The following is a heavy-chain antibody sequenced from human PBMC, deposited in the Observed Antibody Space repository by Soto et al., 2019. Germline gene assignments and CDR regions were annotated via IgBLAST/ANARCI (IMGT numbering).Heavy chain of an antibody. CDR3: ARRDVGLRY. J-gene: IGHJ4*02. D-gene: IGHD3-10*01. V-gene: IGHV4-38-2*01. CDR2: IYHSGST. Sequence: PSETLSLTCAVSCDSISSDYHWGWVRQPPGKGLEWIGSIYHSGSTYYNPSLKSRVTISVDTSKNQFSLKLSSVTAADTAVYYCARRDVGLRYWGQGTLVTVSS. CDR1: CDSISSDYH.